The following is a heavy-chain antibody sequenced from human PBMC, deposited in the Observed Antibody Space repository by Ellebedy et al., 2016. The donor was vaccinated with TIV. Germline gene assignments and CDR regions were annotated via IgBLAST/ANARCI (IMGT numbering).Heavy chain of an antibody. CDR2: IYYSGST. CDR3: ARVTPSGLVGY. V-gene: IGHV4-59*01. J-gene: IGHJ4*02. CDR1: GGSISSYY. D-gene: IGHD1-26*01. Sequence: SETLSLXCTVSGGSISSYYWSWIRQPPGKGLEWIGYIYYSGSTNYNPSLKSRVTISVDTSKNQFSLKLSSVTAADTAVYYCARVTPSGLVGYWGQGTLVTVSS.